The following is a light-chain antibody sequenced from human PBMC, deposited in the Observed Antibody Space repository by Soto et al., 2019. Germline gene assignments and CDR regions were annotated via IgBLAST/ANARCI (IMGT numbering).Light chain of an antibody. Sequence: EIVLTQSPGTLSLSPGERATLSCRASQSVSSSYLAWYQQKPGQAPRLLIYGASSRATGIPDRFSGSGSGTDCTLTISRLATEDSAVYYCQQYGSSSWTFGQGTKVEIK. J-gene: IGKJ1*01. CDR1: QSVSSSY. CDR3: QQYGSSSWT. CDR2: GAS. V-gene: IGKV3-20*01.